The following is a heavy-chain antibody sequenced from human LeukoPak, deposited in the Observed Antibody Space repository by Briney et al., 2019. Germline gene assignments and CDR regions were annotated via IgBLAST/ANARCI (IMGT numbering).Heavy chain of an antibody. V-gene: IGHV3-30*02. CDR3: AGGYNYGDY. CDR2: IWYDGSNK. J-gene: IGHJ4*02. D-gene: IGHD5-18*01. Sequence: PGGSLRLSCAASGFTFSNYGMHWVRQAPGKGLEWVTFIWYDGSNKYYADSVKGRFTISRDDSKNTLYLQMNSLRAEDTAVYYRAGGYNYGDYWGQGTLVTVSS. CDR1: GFTFSNYG.